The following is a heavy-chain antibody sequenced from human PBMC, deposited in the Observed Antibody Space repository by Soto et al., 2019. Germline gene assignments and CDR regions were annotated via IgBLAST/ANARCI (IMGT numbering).Heavy chain of an antibody. CDR1: GGSTFGYH. J-gene: IGHJ3*02. V-gene: IGHV4-34*01. CDR2: INHSGST. D-gene: IGHD6-6*01. Sequence: QVPLQQWGAGLLKPSETLSLTCAVSGGSTFGYHWSWIRQPPGKGLEWIGQINHSGSTDYNPSLKSRATISLDTSQNHFALKLTSVTAADTSVYYCARRPDGFYIWCEGTMVTVSP. CDR3: ARRPDGFYI.